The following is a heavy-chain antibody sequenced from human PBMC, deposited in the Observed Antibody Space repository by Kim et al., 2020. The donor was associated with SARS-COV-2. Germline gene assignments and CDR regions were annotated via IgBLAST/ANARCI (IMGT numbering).Heavy chain of an antibody. V-gene: IGHV4-39*01. CDR2: S. D-gene: IGHD2-8*01. J-gene: IGHJ3*01. Sequence: SSFNPPLRSRLTMSQDTSTNPFSLRLSSVTAADTAVYYCTKPRAWANTFDVWGRGTMVTVSS. CDR3: TKPRAWANTFDV.